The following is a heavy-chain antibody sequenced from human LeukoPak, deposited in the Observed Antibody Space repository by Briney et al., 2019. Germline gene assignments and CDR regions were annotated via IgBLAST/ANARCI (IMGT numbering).Heavy chain of an antibody. CDR1: GFTFSSYW. CDR2: IKQDGSEK. CDR3: ARENLDYDILTGYYRGYYYYYYYMDV. J-gene: IGHJ6*03. Sequence: PGGSLRLSCAASGFTFSSYWMSWVRQAPGEGLEWVANIKQDGSEKYYVDSVKGRFTISRDNAKNSLYLQMNSLRAEDTAVYYCARENLDYDILTGYYRGYYYYYYYMDVWGKGTTVTVSS. V-gene: IGHV3-7*01. D-gene: IGHD3-9*01.